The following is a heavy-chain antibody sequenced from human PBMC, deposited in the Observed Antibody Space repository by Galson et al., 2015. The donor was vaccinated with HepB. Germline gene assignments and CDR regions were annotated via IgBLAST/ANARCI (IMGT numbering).Heavy chain of an antibody. CDR2: LGRSGRNT. J-gene: IGHJ4*02. V-gene: IGHV3-23*01. CDR3: AKDRGDCDSTSCSFDY. D-gene: IGHD2-2*01. CDR1: GFTFSSYA. Sequence: SLRLSCAASGFTFSSYAMGWVRQAPGKGLEWVSALGRSGRNTYYADSVKGRFTISRDNSKNTLYLQMNSLRAEDTAIYYCAKDRGDCDSTSCSFDYWGQGTLVPVSS.